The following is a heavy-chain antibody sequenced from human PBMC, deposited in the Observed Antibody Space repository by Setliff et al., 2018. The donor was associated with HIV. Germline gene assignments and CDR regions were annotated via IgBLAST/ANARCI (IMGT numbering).Heavy chain of an antibody. CDR1: GGSINTYY. CDR3: ARARRAGSGPKYFQH. V-gene: IGHV4-4*07. Sequence: SETLSLTCTVSGGSINTYYWSWIRQPAGKGLEWIGRIYTSGSTNYNPSLKSRVTMSVDKSKNQFSLRLSSVTAADTAVYYCARARRAGSGPKYFQHWGQGTLVTVSS. CDR2: IYTSGST. J-gene: IGHJ1*01. D-gene: IGHD2-15*01.